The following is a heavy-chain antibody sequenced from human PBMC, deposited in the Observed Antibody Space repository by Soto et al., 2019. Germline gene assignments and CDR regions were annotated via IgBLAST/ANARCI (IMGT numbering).Heavy chain of an antibody. J-gene: IGHJ4*02. CDR2: TRNKANSYTT. CDR1: GFTFSDHY. CDR3: ASRSGVAAAGFDY. Sequence: EVPLVESGGGLVQPGGSLRLSCAASGFTFSDHYMDWVRQAPGKGLEWVGRTRNKANSYTTEYAASVKGRFTISRDDSKNSLYLQMNSLKTEDTAVYYCASRSGVAAAGFDYWGQGTLVTVSS. V-gene: IGHV3-72*01. D-gene: IGHD6-13*01.